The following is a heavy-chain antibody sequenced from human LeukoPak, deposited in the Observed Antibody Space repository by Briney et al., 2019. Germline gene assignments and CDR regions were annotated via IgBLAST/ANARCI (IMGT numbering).Heavy chain of an antibody. Sequence: GGSLRLSCVASGFTFSNYWMSWVRQAPRKGLEWVANIQKDGSEKHYVASVEGRFTISRDNAENSLFLQLNSLRVGDTAVYYCVRLWDSSGFFGYWGQGALVTVSS. V-gene: IGHV3-7*01. CDR1: GFTFSNYW. CDR2: IQKDGSEK. J-gene: IGHJ4*02. D-gene: IGHD3-22*01. CDR3: VRLWDSSGFFGY.